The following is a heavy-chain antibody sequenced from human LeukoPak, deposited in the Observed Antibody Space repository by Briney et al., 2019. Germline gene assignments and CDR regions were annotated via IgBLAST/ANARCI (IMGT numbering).Heavy chain of an antibody. Sequence: ASVKVSCKASGYTFTGYYMHWVRQAPGQGLEWMGWINPNSGGTNYAQKFQGRVTMTRDTSISTAYMELSRLRSDDTAVYYCARDNDSSGYYADYWGQGTLVTVSS. CDR2: INPNSGGT. V-gene: IGHV1-2*02. J-gene: IGHJ4*02. D-gene: IGHD3-22*01. CDR1: GYTFTGYY. CDR3: ARDNDSSGYYADY.